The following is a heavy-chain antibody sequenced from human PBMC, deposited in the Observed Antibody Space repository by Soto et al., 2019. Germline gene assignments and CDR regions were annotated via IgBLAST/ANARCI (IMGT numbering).Heavy chain of an antibody. CDR1: YGSFSHNA. J-gene: IGHJ5*01. Sequence: SMTKCRPRTFFYGSFSHNATPRLRKPPGKGLEWIGEINHSGSTNYNPSLKSRVTISVDTSKNQFSLKLSSVTAADTVVYYCGRVPSIGSGWFDPRGQGNLV. CDR3: GRVPSIGSGWFDP. CDR2: INHSGST. V-gene: IGHV4-34*01. D-gene: IGHD2-15*01.